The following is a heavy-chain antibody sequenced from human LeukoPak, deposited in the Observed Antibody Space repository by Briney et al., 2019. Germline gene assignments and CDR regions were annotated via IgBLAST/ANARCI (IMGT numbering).Heavy chain of an antibody. CDR3: ARGGYCSSTSCYKRPRGSVFDY. CDR2: ISYDGSNK. V-gene: IGHV3-30*04. D-gene: IGHD2-2*02. Sequence: GGSLRLSCAASGFTSSSYAMHWVRQAPGKGLEWVAVISYDGSNKYYADSVKGRFTISRDNSKNTLYLQMSSLRAEDTAVYYCARGGYCSSTSCYKRPRGSVFDYWGQGTLVTVSS. CDR1: GFTSSSYA. J-gene: IGHJ4*02.